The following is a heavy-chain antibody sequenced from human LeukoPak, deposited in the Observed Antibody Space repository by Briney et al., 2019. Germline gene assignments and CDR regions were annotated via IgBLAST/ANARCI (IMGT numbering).Heavy chain of an antibody. J-gene: IGHJ4*02. V-gene: IGHV1-18*01. CDR2: INPYNGNT. CDR3: ARSLWYYDSRGTTYDDY. D-gene: IGHD3-22*01. Sequence: ASVKVSCKASGYTFTSYGISWVRQAPGQGLEWMGWINPYNGNTNYAQKLLGRVTMTTDTSTSTAYMELRTLRSDDTAVYYCARSLWYYDSRGTTYDDYWGQGTLVTVSS. CDR1: GYTFTSYG.